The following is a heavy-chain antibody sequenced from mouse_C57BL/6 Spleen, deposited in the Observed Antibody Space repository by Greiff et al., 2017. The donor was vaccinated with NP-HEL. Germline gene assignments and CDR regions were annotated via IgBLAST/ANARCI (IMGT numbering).Heavy chain of an antibody. CDR1: GYSITSGYY. D-gene: IGHD2-3*01. CDR3: ARGLDGYYEGWYFDV. Sequence: ESGPGLVKPSQSLSLTCSVTGYSITSGYYWNWIRQFPGNKLEWMGYISYDGSNNYNPSLKNRISITRDTSKNQFFLKLNSVTTEDTATYYCARGLDGYYEGWYFDVWGTGTTVTVSS. CDR2: ISYDGSN. J-gene: IGHJ1*03. V-gene: IGHV3-6*01.